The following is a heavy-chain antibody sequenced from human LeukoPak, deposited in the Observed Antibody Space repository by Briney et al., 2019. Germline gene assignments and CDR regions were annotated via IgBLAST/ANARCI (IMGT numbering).Heavy chain of an antibody. CDR3: ARFSGSGWYEVDY. Sequence: SETLSLTCTVSGGSISSYYWSWIRQPPGKGLEWIGYIYYSGSTNYNPSLKSRVTTSVDTSKNQFSLKLSSVTAADTAVYYCARFSGSGWYEVDYWGQGTLVTVSS. CDR1: GGSISSYY. V-gene: IGHV4-59*01. J-gene: IGHJ4*02. CDR2: IYYSGST. D-gene: IGHD6-19*01.